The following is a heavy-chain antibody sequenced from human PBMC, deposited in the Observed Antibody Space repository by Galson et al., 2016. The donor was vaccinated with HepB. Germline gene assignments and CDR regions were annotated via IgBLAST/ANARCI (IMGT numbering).Heavy chain of an antibody. Sequence: SLRLSCAASGFPFRSYTMHWVRQAPGKGLEWVAVISYDGSNKYYADSVKGRFTISRDNSKNTLFLQMNSLRAEDTAVYYCARDRAILAGFDYWGQGTLVTVSS. CDR2: ISYDGSNK. J-gene: IGHJ4*02. V-gene: IGHV3-30*04. CDR3: ARDRAILAGFDY. CDR1: GFPFRSYT. D-gene: IGHD2-21*01.